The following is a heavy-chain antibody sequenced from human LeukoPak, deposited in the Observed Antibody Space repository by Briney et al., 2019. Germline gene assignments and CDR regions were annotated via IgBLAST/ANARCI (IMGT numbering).Heavy chain of an antibody. CDR2: ISAYNGNT. V-gene: IGHV1-18*01. Sequence: ASVKLSCKASGYTFTSYGISWVRQAPGQGLEWMGWISAYNGNTNYAQKHQGRVTMTTDTSTSTAYMEQRSLRSDDTAVYYCARAIAANELYCYYGMDVWGQGTTVSVSS. D-gene: IGHD1-1*01. CDR1: GYTFTSYG. J-gene: IGHJ6*01. CDR3: ARAIAANELYCYYGMDV.